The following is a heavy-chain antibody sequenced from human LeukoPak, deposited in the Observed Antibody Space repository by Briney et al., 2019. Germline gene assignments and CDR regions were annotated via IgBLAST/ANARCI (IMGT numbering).Heavy chain of an antibody. CDR2: IYPGDSDT. Sequence: AESLMISCKRSGYTITNYWNGWVRQMAGKGLEWMGIIYPGDSDTRYNPSFQGHVTTTADKSISTAYLQWSSLKASDTAMYYCAREGGDYLADAFDIWGQGTMVTVSS. CDR1: GYTITNYW. D-gene: IGHD2-21*02. V-gene: IGHV5-51*01. CDR3: AREGGDYLADAFDI. J-gene: IGHJ3*02.